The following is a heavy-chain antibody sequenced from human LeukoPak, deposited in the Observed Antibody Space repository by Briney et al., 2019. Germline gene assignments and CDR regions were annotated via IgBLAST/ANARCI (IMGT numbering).Heavy chain of an antibody. V-gene: IGHV3-30-3*01. CDR2: ISYDGSNK. CDR3: ARDRTTTDTDAFDI. J-gene: IGHJ3*02. D-gene: IGHD2/OR15-2a*01. Sequence: GGSLRLSCAASGFTFSSYAMHWVRQAPGKGLEWVAVISYDGSNKYYADSVKGRFTISRDNSKNTLYLQMNSLRAEDTAVYYCARDRTTTDTDAFDIWGQGTMVTVSS. CDR1: GFTFSSYA.